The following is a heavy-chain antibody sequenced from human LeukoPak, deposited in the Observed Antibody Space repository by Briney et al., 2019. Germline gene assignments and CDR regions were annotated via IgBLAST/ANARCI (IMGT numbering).Heavy chain of an antibody. Sequence: GGSLRLSCSTSGFTFNTYAMSWVRQAPGKGLEWVSGISDSGANTDYIDSVKGRFTISRDNSKKTLYLQTNSLTAEDTALYFCAREGRTSRSINSWGQGTLVTVSS. D-gene: IGHD3-10*01. CDR1: GFTFNTYA. CDR2: ISDSGANT. J-gene: IGHJ4*02. V-gene: IGHV3-23*01. CDR3: AREGRTSRSINS.